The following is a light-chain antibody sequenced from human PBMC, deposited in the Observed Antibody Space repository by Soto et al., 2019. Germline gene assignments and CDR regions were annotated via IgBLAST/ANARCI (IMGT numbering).Light chain of an antibody. CDR2: DNN. J-gene: IGLJ2*01. Sequence: QSVLTQPPSVSAAPGQKVTISCSGSSSNIGNDYVSWYQQLPGTAPKLLIYDNNKRPSGIPDRFSGSKSGTSATLGITGLQTGDEADYYYGTWDSSLSAVVFGGGTKVTVL. CDR3: GTWDSSLSAVV. V-gene: IGLV1-51*01. CDR1: SSNIGNDY.